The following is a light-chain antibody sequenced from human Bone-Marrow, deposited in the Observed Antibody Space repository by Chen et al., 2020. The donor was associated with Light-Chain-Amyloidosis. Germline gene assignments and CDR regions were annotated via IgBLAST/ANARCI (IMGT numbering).Light chain of an antibody. CDR3: QSADSSGTYEVI. J-gene: IGLJ2*01. Sequence: SYELTQQPSVSVSPGQTARITCSGDDLPRKYAYWYQQKPGQAPVLVIHRDTERPSGIAERFSGSSSGTTATLTISGVQAEDEADYHCQSADSSGTYEVIFGGGTKLNVL. CDR1: DLPRKY. CDR2: RDT. V-gene: IGLV3-25*03.